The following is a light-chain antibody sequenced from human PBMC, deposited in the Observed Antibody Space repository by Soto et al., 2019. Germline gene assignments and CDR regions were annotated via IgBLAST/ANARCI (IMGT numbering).Light chain of an antibody. CDR2: DVS. CDR3: NSYTTSNTRQIV. J-gene: IGLJ1*01. V-gene: IGLV2-14*01. CDR1: SSDVGGYNY. Sequence: TEPPSVYGVARDSSSISCTRTSSDVGGYNYVSWYQQHPGKAPKFMIYDVSNRPSGVSTRFSGSKSGNTASLTISGLQAEDEADYYCNSYTTSNTRQIVFGTGTKVTVL.